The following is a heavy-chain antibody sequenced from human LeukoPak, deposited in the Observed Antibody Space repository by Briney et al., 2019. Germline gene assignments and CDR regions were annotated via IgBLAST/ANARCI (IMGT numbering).Heavy chain of an antibody. J-gene: IGHJ4*02. D-gene: IGHD5-24*01. Sequence: GGSLRLSCAASGFTFDDYAMHWVRQAPGKGLERVSLISGDGGSTYYADSVKGRFTISRDNSKNSLYLQMNSLRTEDTALYYCAKSAPRRDGYNLNFDYWGQGTLVTVSS. CDR2: ISGDGGST. CDR3: AKSAPRRDGYNLNFDY. V-gene: IGHV3-43*02. CDR1: GFTFDDYA.